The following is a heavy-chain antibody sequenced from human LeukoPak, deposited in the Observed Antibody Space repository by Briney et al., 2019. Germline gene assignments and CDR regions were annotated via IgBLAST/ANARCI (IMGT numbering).Heavy chain of an antibody. Sequence: PGGSLRLSCAVSGITLSNYGMSWVRQAPGKGLEWIASTGLSSSYIGYADSVKGRFTISRDNGENSVYLQMNSLRAEDTAVYFCARERSYCSGATCSLDLWGQGTLVTVSS. V-gene: IGHV3-21*01. CDR2: TGLSSSYI. J-gene: IGHJ5*02. CDR1: GITLSNYG. D-gene: IGHD2-15*01. CDR3: ARERSYCSGATCSLDL.